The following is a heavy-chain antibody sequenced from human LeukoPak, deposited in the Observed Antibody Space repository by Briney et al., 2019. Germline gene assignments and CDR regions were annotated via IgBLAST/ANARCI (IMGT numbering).Heavy chain of an antibody. V-gene: IGHV4-4*07. CDR1: GGSISSDS. CDR2: IFTSGSI. CDR3: ASTLGYGWFDP. Sequence: SETLSLTCTVSGGSISSDSWSWIWQSAGKELEWIGHIFTSGSINYNPSLRSRVTMSVDTSKNQFSLQLSSVTAADTAVYYCASTLGYGWFDPWGQGTLVTVSS. J-gene: IGHJ5*02. D-gene: IGHD1-1*01.